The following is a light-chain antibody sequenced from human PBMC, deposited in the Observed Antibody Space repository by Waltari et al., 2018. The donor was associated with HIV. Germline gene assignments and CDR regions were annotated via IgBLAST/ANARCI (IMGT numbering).Light chain of an antibody. J-gene: IGLJ2*01. Sequence: QSALTQPASVSGSPGQAVNISCTGPSSDVGGYKYVSWYQQHPGKVPKFLIFQINNRASGVSSRFSGSKAGNTATLTISGLQAEDEADYYCSSFTSDATVLFGGGTKLTV. V-gene: IGLV2-14*03. CDR1: SSDVGGYKY. CDR3: SSFTSDATVL. CDR2: QIN.